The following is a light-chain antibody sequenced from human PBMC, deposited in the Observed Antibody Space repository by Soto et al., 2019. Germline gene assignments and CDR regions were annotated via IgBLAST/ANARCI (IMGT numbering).Light chain of an antibody. Sequence: DIQMTQSPSTLSGSVGDRVTITCRASQTISSWLAWYQQKPGKAPKLLIYKASTLKSGVPSRFSGSGSGTECTITISSLQPDDFATYYCQPYNSYSEAFGQGTKVELK. V-gene: IGKV1-5*03. CDR1: QTISSW. J-gene: IGKJ1*01. CDR3: QPYNSYSEA. CDR2: KAS.